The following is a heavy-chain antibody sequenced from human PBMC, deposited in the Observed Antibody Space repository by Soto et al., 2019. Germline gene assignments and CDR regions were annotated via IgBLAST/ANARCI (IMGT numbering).Heavy chain of an antibody. D-gene: IGHD6-13*01. CDR3: ARMPVLYSSSHNWFDP. V-gene: IGHV1-3*01. CDR1: GYTFTSYA. J-gene: IGHJ5*02. CDR2: INAGNGNT. Sequence: QVQLVQSGAEVKKPGASVKVSCKASGYTFTSYAMHWVRQAPGQRLEWMGWINAGNGNTKYSQKFQGRVTITRDTSASTAYMELSSLRSEDTAVYYCARMPVLYSSSHNWFDPWGQGTLVTVSS.